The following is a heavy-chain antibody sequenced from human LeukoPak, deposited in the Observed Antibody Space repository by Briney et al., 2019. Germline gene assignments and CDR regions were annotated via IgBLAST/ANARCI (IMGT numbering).Heavy chain of an antibody. D-gene: IGHD6-19*01. J-gene: IGHJ4*02. CDR2: SNTDGSST. CDR3: ARDRGGSGPTTTDY. Sequence: GGSLRLSCAASGFTFSSYSMNWVRQAPGKGLVWVSRSNTDGSSTIYADSVKGRFTTSRDNAKNTLYLQMNSLRAEDTAVYYCARDRGGSGPTTTDYWGQGTLVTVSS. CDR1: GFTFSSYS. V-gene: IGHV3-74*01.